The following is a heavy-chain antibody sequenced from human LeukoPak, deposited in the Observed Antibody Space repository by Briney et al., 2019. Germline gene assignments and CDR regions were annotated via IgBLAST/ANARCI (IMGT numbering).Heavy chain of an antibody. D-gene: IGHD3-22*01. CDR2: INHSGST. CDR3: ARGRGRDYYDSSGYPTDFDY. Sequence: SETLSLTCAVYGGSFSGYYWSWIRQPPGKGLEWIGEINHSGSTNYNPSLKSRVTISVDTSKDQFSLKLSSVTAADTAVYYCARGRGRDYYDSSGYPTDFDYWGQGTLVTVSS. CDR1: GGSFSGYY. V-gene: IGHV4-34*01. J-gene: IGHJ4*02.